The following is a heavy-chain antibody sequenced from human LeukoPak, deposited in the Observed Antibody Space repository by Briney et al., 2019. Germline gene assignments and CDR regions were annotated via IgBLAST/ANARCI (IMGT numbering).Heavy chain of an antibody. CDR2: INPSGGST. CDR3: ARDPRPSYDSSGYYYPGDY. D-gene: IGHD3-22*01. J-gene: IGHJ4*02. V-gene: IGHV1-46*01. CDR1: GYTFTDYY. Sequence: GASVKVSCKASGYTFTDYYIHWVRQAPGQGLEWMAIINPSGGSTRYAQKFQGRVTMTRDTSTSTVYMELSSLRSEDTAVYYCARDPRPSYDSSGYYYPGDYWGQGTLVTVSS.